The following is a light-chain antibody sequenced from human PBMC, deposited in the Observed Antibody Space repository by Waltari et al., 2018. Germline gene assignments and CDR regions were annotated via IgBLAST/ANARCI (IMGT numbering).Light chain of an antibody. CDR2: MAS. CDR3: QQYSSFST. Sequence: DIQMTQSPSTLSASVGDRVTISCRASQSVGTWLAWYQQKSGKGPKLLIYMASSLESGVPSRCGGSGSWTEFTLTISGLQPDDFATYSCQQYSSFSTFGQGTKV. J-gene: IGKJ2*01. CDR1: QSVGTW. V-gene: IGKV1-5*03.